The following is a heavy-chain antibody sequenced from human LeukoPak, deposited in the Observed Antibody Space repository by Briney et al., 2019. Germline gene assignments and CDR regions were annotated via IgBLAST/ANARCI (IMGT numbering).Heavy chain of an antibody. Sequence: VASVKVSCKASGYTFTSYGISWVRQAPGQGLEWMGWISAYNGNTNYAQKLQGRVTMTTDTSTSTAYMELRSLRSDDTAVYYCARDSVDTRGGYCSGGSCYLQGGWFDPWGQGTLVTVSS. J-gene: IGHJ5*02. CDR3: ARDSVDTRGGYCSGGSCYLQGGWFDP. V-gene: IGHV1-18*01. CDR1: GYTFTSYG. CDR2: ISAYNGNT. D-gene: IGHD2-15*01.